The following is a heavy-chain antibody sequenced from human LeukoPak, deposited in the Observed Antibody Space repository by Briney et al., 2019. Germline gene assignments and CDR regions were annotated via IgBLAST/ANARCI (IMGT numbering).Heavy chain of an antibody. CDR3: ARVEYYYDSSGQNWFDP. D-gene: IGHD3-22*01. J-gene: IGHJ5*02. V-gene: IGHV3-53*01. CDR1: GFTVSSNY. CDR2: IYSGGST. Sequence: PGGSLRLSCAASGFTVSSNYMSWVRQAPGKGLEWVSVIYSGGSTYYADSVKGRFTISRDNSKNTLYLQMNSLRAEDTAVYYCARVEYYYDSSGQNWFDPWGQGTLVTGSS.